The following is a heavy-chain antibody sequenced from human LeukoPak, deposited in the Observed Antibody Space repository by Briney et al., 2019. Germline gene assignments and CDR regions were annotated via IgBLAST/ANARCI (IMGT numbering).Heavy chain of an antibody. V-gene: IGHV5-51*03. J-gene: IGHJ5*02. CDR2: IHPLDSTT. Sequence: GESLKISCKASGQSFTNYWIGWVRQMPGKGLEWMGIIHPLDSTTLYTPSFQGQVTISADKSISTAYLQWSSLQPSDTAMYYCARRYYHSTEFDPWGQGALVTASS. D-gene: IGHD3-22*01. CDR1: GQSFTNYW. CDR3: ARRYYHSTEFDP.